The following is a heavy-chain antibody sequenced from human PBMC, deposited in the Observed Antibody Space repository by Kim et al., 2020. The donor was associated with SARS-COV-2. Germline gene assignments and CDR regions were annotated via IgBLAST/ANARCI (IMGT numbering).Heavy chain of an antibody. CDR3: ARRGGVGPTYYKYYGMDV. D-gene: IGHD1-26*01. CDR1: GFTFSSYA. CDR2: ISSGGISA. Sequence: GGSLRLSCAASGFTFSSYAMSWVRQAPGKGLEWVSTISSGGISAYYADSVKGRFTISRDNSKNTLYLQMDSLRAEDTAEYYCARRGGVGPTYYKYYGMDVWGQGTTVTVSS. V-gene: IGHV3-23*01. J-gene: IGHJ6*02.